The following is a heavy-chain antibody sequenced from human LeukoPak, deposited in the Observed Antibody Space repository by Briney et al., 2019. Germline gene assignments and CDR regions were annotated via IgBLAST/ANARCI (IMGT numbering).Heavy chain of an antibody. D-gene: IGHD6-19*01. V-gene: IGHV3-21*04. J-gene: IGHJ4*02. CDR3: AKDSRGSGWCFFDY. Sequence: GGALRLSCAASGFTFSSYWMSWVRQAPGEGLEWVSSISSSSSYIYYADSVKGRFTISRDNAKNSLYLQMNSLRAEDTALYYCAKDSRGSGWCFFDYWVRAILVSVSS. CDR1: GFTFSSYW. CDR2: ISSSSSYI.